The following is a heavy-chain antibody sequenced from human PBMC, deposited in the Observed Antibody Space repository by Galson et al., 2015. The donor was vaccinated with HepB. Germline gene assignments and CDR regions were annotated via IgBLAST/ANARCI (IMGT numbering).Heavy chain of an antibody. J-gene: IGHJ4*02. V-gene: IGHV3-33*01. D-gene: IGHD4-17*01. CDR3: AREQVYGDYRTADF. CDR1: GFRFISHG. CDR2: TVYGGAEE. Sequence: SLRLSCAASGFRFISHGMHWVRQDPGKGLEWVAVTVYGGAEEHYADSVKARFTISRDTFKNTVYLQMNSLRVEDTAVYYCAREQVYGDYRTADFWGQGTLVSVSS.